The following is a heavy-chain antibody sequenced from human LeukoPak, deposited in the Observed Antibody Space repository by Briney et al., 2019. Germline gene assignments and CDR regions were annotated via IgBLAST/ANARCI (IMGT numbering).Heavy chain of an antibody. J-gene: IGHJ4*02. CDR3: ARSDYGDKQFDY. CDR1: GGSISSYY. D-gene: IGHD4-17*01. Sequence: SETLSLTCTVSGGSISSYYWSWIRQPPGKGLEWIGYIYYSGSTNYNPSLKSRVTISVDTSKNQFSLKLSSVTAADTAVYYCARSDYGDKQFDYWGQGTLVTVSS. V-gene: IGHV4-59*08. CDR2: IYYSGST.